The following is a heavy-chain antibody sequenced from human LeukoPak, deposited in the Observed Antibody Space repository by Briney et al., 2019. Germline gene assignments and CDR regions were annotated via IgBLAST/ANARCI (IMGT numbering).Heavy chain of an antibody. CDR3: AKDLRYCSGSNCYSTYFDY. J-gene: IGHJ4*02. CDR1: GFTFSNYG. V-gene: IGHV3-30*02. CDR2: IRNDGGNK. Sequence: PGGSLRLSCAASGFTFSNYGMHWVRQAPGKGLEWVAFIRNDGGNKYYGDSVKGRFTIPRDNSKNTVNLQMSSLRTEDTATYYCAKDLRYCSGSNCYSTYFDYWGQGTLITGSS. D-gene: IGHD2-15*01.